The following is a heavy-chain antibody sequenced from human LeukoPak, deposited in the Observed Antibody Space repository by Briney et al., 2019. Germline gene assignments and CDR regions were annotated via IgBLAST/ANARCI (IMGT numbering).Heavy chain of an antibody. J-gene: IGHJ2*01. CDR1: GFTFSSYS. Sequence: VQPGGSLRLSCAASGFTFSSYSMNWVRQAPGKGLEWVSYISSSSSTIYYADSVKGRFTISRDNAKNTLYLQMNSLRAEDTAVYYCAKAKIAARERYFDLWGRGTLVTVSS. CDR2: ISSSSSTI. D-gene: IGHD6-6*01. CDR3: AKAKIAARERYFDL. V-gene: IGHV3-48*01.